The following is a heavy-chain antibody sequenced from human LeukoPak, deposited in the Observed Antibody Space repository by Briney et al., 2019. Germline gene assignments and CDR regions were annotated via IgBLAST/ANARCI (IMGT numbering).Heavy chain of an antibody. Sequence: PGGSLRLSCAASGFTFSSYSMNWVRQAPGKGLEWVSSISSSSSYIYYADSVKGRFTISRDNAKNSLYLQMNSLRAEDTAVYYCARAYYDSSGYSSPLDYWGQGTLVTVSS. CDR3: ARAYYDSSGYSSPLDY. CDR2: ISSSSSYI. J-gene: IGHJ4*02. D-gene: IGHD3-22*01. CDR1: GFTFSSYS. V-gene: IGHV3-21*01.